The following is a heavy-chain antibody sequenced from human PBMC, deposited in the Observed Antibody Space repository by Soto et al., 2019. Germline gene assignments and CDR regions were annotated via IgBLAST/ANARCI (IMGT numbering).Heavy chain of an antibody. Sequence: PSETLCLTCTVSGGSIISGYWSWSRQPPGKGLEWIGYISYSGNTNYNPSLKSRVTMSVDTPKNQFSLRLSSVTTADTAVYYCAGLRGYAGSPIDYWGQGTLVTVSS. CDR1: GGSIISGY. D-gene: IGHD2-15*01. V-gene: IGHV4-59*01. J-gene: IGHJ4*02. CDR2: ISYSGNT. CDR3: AGLRGYAGSPIDY.